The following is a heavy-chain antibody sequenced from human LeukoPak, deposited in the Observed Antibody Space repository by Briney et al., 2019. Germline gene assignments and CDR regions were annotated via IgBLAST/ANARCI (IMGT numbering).Heavy chain of an antibody. CDR1: GYTLTELS. CDR3: ATDQVVYNSSDIAGRYFDL. Sequence: GASVKVSCKVSGYTLTELSMHWVRQAPGKGLEWMGGFDPEDGETIYAQKFQGRVTMTEDTSTDTAYMELSSLRSEDTAVYYCATDQVVYNSSDIAGRYFDLWGRGTLVTVSS. CDR2: FDPEDGET. V-gene: IGHV1-24*01. D-gene: IGHD3-22*01. J-gene: IGHJ2*01.